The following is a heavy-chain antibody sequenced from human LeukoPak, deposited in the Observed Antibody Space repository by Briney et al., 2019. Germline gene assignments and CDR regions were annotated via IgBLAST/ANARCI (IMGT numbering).Heavy chain of an antibody. CDR3: ARATTIAPETLDS. Sequence: GGSLRLSCAASGFTFSTYWMTWVRQAPGKGLEWVAHISQDGSQKSYVDSVRGRFTISRDNAKNSLYLQTNSLRVADTAVYYCARATTIAPETLDSWGQGTLVTVSS. CDR2: ISQDGSQK. J-gene: IGHJ4*02. V-gene: IGHV3-7*01. D-gene: IGHD4-11*01. CDR1: GFTFSTYW.